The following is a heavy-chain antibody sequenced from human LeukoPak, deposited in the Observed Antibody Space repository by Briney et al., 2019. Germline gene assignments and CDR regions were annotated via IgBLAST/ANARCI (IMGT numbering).Heavy chain of an antibody. V-gene: IGHV1-2*02. CDR2: INPNSGGT. D-gene: IGHD5-18*01. CDR3: ARGTAMVTYFDY. J-gene: IGHJ4*02. CDR1: RYTFTGYY. Sequence: ASVKVSCKTSRYTFTGYYILWVRQAPGQGLEWMGWINPNSGGTNYAQKFQGRVTMTRDTSISTAYMELSSLRSEDTAVYYCARGTAMVTYFDYWGQGTLVTVSS.